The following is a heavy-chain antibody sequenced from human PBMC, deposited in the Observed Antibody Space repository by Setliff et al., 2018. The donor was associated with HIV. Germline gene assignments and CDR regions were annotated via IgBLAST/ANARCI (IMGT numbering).Heavy chain of an antibody. CDR2: IYPGDSDT. V-gene: IGHV5-51*01. CDR1: GYSFTSYW. J-gene: IGHJ5*02. Sequence: PGESLKISCKGSGYSFTSYWIGWVRQMPGKGLEGMGIIYPGDSDTRYSPSFQGQVTISADKSISTAYLQWNSLKASDSAMYYCARSGAPMLYYYANSGPPRWFDPWGQGTLVTVSS. D-gene: IGHD3-22*01. CDR3: ARSGAPMLYYYANSGPPRWFDP.